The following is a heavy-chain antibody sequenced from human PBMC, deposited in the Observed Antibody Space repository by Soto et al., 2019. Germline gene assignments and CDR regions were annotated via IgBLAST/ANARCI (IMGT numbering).Heavy chain of an antibody. Sequence: QVQLVQSRAAVKKPGSSVKVSCKASGGTFSSYAISWVRQAPGQGLEWMGGIIPIFGTANYVQKFQGRVTITADKSTSTAYMGLSSLRSEYTAVYYCARSRYCSSSCCYTRWYFDLWGRGTLVTVS. CDR2: IIPIFGTA. D-gene: IGHD2-2*02. J-gene: IGHJ2*01. CDR3: ARSRYCSSSCCYTRWYFDL. CDR1: GGTFSSYA. V-gene: IGHV1-69*06.